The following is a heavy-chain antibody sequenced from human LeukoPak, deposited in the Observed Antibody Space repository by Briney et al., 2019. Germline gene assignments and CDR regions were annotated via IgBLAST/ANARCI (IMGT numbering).Heavy chain of an antibody. J-gene: IGHJ4*02. CDR1: GYTFTGYH. CDR2: TNPNSGGT. Sequence: ASVKVSCKASGYTFTGYHIHWVRQAPGQGLEWMGWTNPNSGGTHFAEKFQGRVTMTRVTSIRTAFLELRRLRSDDTAVYYCARLSIGEDYFDFWGQGTLVTVSS. V-gene: IGHV1-2*02. D-gene: IGHD3-10*01. CDR3: ARLSIGEDYFDF.